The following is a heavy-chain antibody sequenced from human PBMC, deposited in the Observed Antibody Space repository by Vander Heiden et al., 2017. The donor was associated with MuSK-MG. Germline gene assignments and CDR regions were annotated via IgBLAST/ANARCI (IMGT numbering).Heavy chain of an antibody. V-gene: IGHV3-73*01. CDR3: TFFRPQDGY. J-gene: IGHJ4*02. CDR1: GFTFSGSA. D-gene: IGHD3-3*01. Sequence: EVQLVESGGGLVQPGGSLKLSCAASGFTFSGSAMHWGRQASGKGLEWVGRIRSKANRYATADAASVKGRFTISRDDSKNTAYLKMHSLKTEDRAVCYCTFFRPQDGYWVQGTMVNLYS. CDR2: IRSKANRYAT.